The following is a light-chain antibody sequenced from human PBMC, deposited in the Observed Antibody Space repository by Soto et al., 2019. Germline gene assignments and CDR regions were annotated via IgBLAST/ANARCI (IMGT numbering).Light chain of an antibody. J-gene: IGLJ3*02. Sequence: QSALTQPASVSGSPGQSITISCTGTSSDVGGYNFVSWYQQHPGKVPKLMIYEVSNRPSGVSNRFSGSKSGNTASLTISGLQAEDEADYYCSSYTSSSSWVFGGGTNLTVL. V-gene: IGLV2-14*01. CDR2: EVS. CDR3: SSYTSSSSWV. CDR1: SSDVGGYNF.